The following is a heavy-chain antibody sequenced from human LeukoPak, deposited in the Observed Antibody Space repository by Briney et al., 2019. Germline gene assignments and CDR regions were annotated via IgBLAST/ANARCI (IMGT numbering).Heavy chain of an antibody. CDR1: GFTFSSYS. CDR3: ARDVGYWYFDL. J-gene: IGHJ2*01. CDR2: ISSSTTYI. V-gene: IGHV3-21*01. D-gene: IGHD2-15*01. Sequence: PGGSLRLSCAASGFTFSSYSMNWVRQAPGKGLEWVSSISSSTTYIYYADSVKGRFTISRDNAKNSLYLQMNSLRAEDTAVYYCARDVGYWYFDLGARGTRVIVPS.